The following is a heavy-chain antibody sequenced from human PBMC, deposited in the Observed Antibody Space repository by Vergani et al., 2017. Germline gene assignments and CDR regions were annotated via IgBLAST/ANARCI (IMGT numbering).Heavy chain of an antibody. D-gene: IGHD2-2*01. CDR1: GGSISSGGYY. V-gene: IGHV4-31*03. CDR2: IYYSGST. Sequence: QVQLQESGPGLVKPSQTLSLTCTVSGGSISSGGYYWSWIRQHPGKGLEWIGYIYYSGSTNYNPSLKSRVTISVDTSKNQFSLKLSSVTAADTAVYYCARDLTVVPAARSGFDPWGQGTLVTVSS. J-gene: IGHJ5*02. CDR3: ARDLTVVPAARSGFDP.